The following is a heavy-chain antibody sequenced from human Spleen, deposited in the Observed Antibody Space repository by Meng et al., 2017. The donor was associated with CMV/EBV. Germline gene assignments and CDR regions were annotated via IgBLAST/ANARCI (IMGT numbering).Heavy chain of an antibody. CDR2: ISWNGGSI. D-gene: IGHD2-2*01. CDR1: GFTFNDYA. CDR3: AKAGAQGIVIVPGAFTTGHYGMDV. J-gene: IGHJ6*02. Sequence: SLKISCVASGFTFNDYAMHWVRQAPGKGLEWVSGISWNGGSIHYADSVKGRFTIARDNAKNSLYLEMNSLKPEDSALYYCAKAGAQGIVIVPGAFTTGHYGMDVWGQGTTVTVSS. V-gene: IGHV3-9*01.